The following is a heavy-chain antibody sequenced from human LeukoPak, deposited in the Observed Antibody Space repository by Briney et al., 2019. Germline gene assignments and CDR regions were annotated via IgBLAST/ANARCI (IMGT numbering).Heavy chain of an antibody. CDR3: ARSRPRMLRFLEWSHRAYMDV. D-gene: IGHD3-3*01. V-gene: IGHV4-34*01. Sequence: SETLSLTCAVYGGSFSGYYWSWIRQPPGKGLEWIGEINRSGSTNYNPSLKSRVTISVDTSKNQFSLKLSSVTAADTAVYYCARSRPRMLRFLEWSHRAYMDVWGKGTTVTVSS. CDR2: INRSGST. CDR1: GGSFSGYY. J-gene: IGHJ6*03.